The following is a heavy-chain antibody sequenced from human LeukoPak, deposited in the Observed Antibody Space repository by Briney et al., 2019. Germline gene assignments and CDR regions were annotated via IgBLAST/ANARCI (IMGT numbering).Heavy chain of an antibody. CDR1: GYSISSGYY. Sequence: NSSETLSLTCTVSGYSISSGYYWGWIRQPPGKGLEWIGSIYHSGSTYYNPSLKSRVTISVDTSKNQFSLKLSSVTAADTAVYYCADEASRGGGAFDIWGQGTMVTVSS. V-gene: IGHV4-38-2*02. J-gene: IGHJ3*02. D-gene: IGHD3-10*01. CDR2: IYHSGST. CDR3: ADEASRGGGAFDI.